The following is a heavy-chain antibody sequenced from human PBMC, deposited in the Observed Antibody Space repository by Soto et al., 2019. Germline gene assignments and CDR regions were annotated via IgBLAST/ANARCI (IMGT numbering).Heavy chain of an antibody. V-gene: IGHV4-30-2*01. CDR2: ISHSGYT. J-gene: IGHJ6*02. CDR3: ASAHYGAYGYGMDV. D-gene: IGHD4-17*01. CDR1: GGSISSGGYS. Sequence: QLQLQESGSGLVKPSQTLSLTCAVSGGSISSGGYSWSWIRQPPGKGLEWIGYISHSGYTYYNPSLKSRVTISVDRSKNQFSMKLSSVTAADTAVYYCASAHYGAYGYGMDVWGQGTAVTVS.